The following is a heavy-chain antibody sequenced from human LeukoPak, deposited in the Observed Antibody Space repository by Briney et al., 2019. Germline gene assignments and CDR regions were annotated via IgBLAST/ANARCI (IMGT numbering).Heavy chain of an antibody. V-gene: IGHV3-21*01. CDR1: GFTFSSYS. CDR2: ISSSSSYI. Sequence: GGSLRLSCEASGFTFSSYSMNWVRQAPGKGLEWVSSISSSSSYIYYADSVKGRFTISRDNAKNSLYLQMNSLRAEDTAVYYCARGFVMTTVVTPAGDYYYGMDVWGQGTTVTVSS. CDR3: ARGFVMTTVVTPAGDYYYGMDV. D-gene: IGHD4-23*01. J-gene: IGHJ6*02.